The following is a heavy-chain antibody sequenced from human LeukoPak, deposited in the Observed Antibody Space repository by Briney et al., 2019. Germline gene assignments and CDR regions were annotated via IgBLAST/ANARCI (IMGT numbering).Heavy chain of an antibody. J-gene: IGHJ3*02. CDR1: GGSISSGSHY. Sequence: PSQTLSLTCTVSGGSISSGSHYWSWIRQPAGKGLEWIGRIYTSGNTNYNPSLKSRVTISVDTSKNQFSLKLSSVTAADTAVYYCAREFTIFGAFDIWGQGTMVTVSS. D-gene: IGHD3-3*01. CDR3: AREFTIFGAFDI. V-gene: IGHV4-61*02. CDR2: IYTSGNT.